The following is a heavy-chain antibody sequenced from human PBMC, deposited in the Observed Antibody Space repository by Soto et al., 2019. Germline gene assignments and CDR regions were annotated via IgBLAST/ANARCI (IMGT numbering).Heavy chain of an antibody. CDR3: AREGFGSGWVFDY. CDR1: GGSINGYY. Sequence: QVQLQESGPGLVKPSETLSLTCTVSGGSINGYYWSWIRQPPGKGLEWIGYIYYSGSTNYNPSLKSRVTISVDTSKNQLSLMLSSVTATDTAVYYCAREGFGSGWVFDYWGQGTLVTVSS. D-gene: IGHD6-19*01. V-gene: IGHV4-59*01. CDR2: IYYSGST. J-gene: IGHJ4*02.